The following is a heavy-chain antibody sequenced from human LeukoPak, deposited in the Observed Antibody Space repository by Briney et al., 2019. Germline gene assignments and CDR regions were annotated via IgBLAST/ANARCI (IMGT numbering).Heavy chain of an antibody. Sequence: GASVKVSCKASGYTFSIYTIHWVRQAPGQRLEWMGWINADNGNTKDSQQFQDRVTITRDTSASTVYMEVSSLRSEGTAVYYCASALQVRDPFDYWGQGTLVTVSS. V-gene: IGHV1-3*01. CDR2: INADNGNT. CDR3: ASALQVRDPFDY. D-gene: IGHD3-10*01. J-gene: IGHJ4*02. CDR1: GYTFSIYT.